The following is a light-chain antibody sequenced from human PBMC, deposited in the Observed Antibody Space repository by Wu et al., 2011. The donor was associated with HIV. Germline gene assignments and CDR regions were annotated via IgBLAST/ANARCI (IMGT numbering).Light chain of an antibody. CDR1: QSVSTN. CDR2: DAS. V-gene: IGKV3-11*01. Sequence: ETVLTQSPATLSLSPGERGTLSCRASQSVSTNLAWYQQKPGQAPRLLMYDASSRATGIPARFSGSGSGTDFTLSISSLEPEDFAVYYCQQYNNWPWTFGQGTKVEIK. J-gene: IGKJ1*01. CDR3: QQYNNWPWT.